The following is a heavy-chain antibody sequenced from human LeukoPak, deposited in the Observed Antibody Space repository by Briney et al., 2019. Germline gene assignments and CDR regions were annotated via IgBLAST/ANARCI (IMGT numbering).Heavy chain of an antibody. CDR1: GFTFSSYA. V-gene: IGHV3-23*01. Sequence: GGSLRLSCAASGFTFSSYAMSWVRQAPGKGLEWVSAISGSGGSTYYADSVKGRFTISRDNSKNTLYLQMNSLRAEDTAVYYCARDFRDYGDYVSEGYWGQGTLVTVSS. D-gene: IGHD4-17*01. CDR3: ARDFRDYGDYVSEGY. CDR2: ISGSGGST. J-gene: IGHJ4*02.